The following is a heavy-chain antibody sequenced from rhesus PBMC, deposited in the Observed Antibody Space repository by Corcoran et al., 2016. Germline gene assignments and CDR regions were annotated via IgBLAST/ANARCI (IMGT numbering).Heavy chain of an antibody. J-gene: IGHJ4*01. Sequence: QVQLQESGPGLVKPSETLSLTCAVSGYSISSGYGWRWIRQPPGTGLEWMVYIGGITGRTNNNPSLKSRVTISNDTAKNKFYLKLSSVTAADTAVYYCARIDSGSYYYMSGYFDYWGQGVLVTVSS. CDR3: ARIDSGSYYYMSGYFDY. CDR1: GYSISSGYG. D-gene: IGHD3-16*01. CDR2: IGGITGRT. V-gene: IGHV4-127*01.